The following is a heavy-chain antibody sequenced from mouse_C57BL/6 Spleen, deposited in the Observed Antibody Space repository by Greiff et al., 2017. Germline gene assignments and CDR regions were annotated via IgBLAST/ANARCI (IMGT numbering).Heavy chain of an antibody. J-gene: IGHJ2*01. CDR3: ARERVITTVVADYFDY. Sequence: QVQLQQSGPELVKPGASVKISCKASGYAFSSSWMNWVKQRPGKGLEWIGRIYPGDGDTNYNGKFKGKATLTADKSSSTAYMQLRSLTAEDSAVYFCARERVITTVVADYFDYWGQGTTLTVSS. D-gene: IGHD1-1*01. V-gene: IGHV1-82*01. CDR1: GYAFSSSW. CDR2: IYPGDGDT.